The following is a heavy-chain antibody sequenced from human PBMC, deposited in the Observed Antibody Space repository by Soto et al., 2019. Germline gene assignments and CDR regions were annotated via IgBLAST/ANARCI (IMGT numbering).Heavy chain of an antibody. CDR3: ARDFFWSGPDV. V-gene: IGHV4-59*01. Sequence: PSETLSLTCTVSGGSISSYYWSWIRQPPGKGLEWIGYIYYSGSTNYNPSLKSRVTISVDTSKNQFSLKLSSVTAADTAVYYCARDFFWSGPDVWGKGTTVTVSS. D-gene: IGHD3-3*01. CDR2: IYYSGST. CDR1: GGSISSYY. J-gene: IGHJ6*04.